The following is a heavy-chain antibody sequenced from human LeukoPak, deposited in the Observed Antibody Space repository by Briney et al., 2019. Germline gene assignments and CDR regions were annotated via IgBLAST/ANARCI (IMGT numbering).Heavy chain of an antibody. J-gene: IGHJ5*02. V-gene: IGHV4-59*01. CDR3: ARDQGDIVVVPAPRRNHWFDP. CDR2: IYYSGST. Sequence: PSETLSLTCTVSGGSISSYYWSWIRQPPGKGLEWIGYIYYSGSTNYNPSLKSRVTISVDTSKNQFSLKLSSVTAADTAVYYCARDQGDIVVVPAPRRNHWFDPWGQGTLVTVSS. CDR1: GGSISSYY. D-gene: IGHD2-2*01.